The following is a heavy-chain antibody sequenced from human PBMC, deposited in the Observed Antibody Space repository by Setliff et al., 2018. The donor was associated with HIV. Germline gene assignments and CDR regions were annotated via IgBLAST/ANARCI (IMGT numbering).Heavy chain of an antibody. V-gene: IGHV3-23*01. CDR1: GFTFSTYP. CDR2: ISGSGGST. D-gene: IGHD3-22*01. CDR3: AEAQGWLFLSHY. Sequence: GGSLRLSCAASGFTFSTYPMSWVRQAPGKGLEWVSGISGSGGSTYYADSVKGRFTISRDNSKNRLYLQMNNLRVEDTAIYYCAEAQGWLFLSHYWGQGTLVTVSS. J-gene: IGHJ4*02.